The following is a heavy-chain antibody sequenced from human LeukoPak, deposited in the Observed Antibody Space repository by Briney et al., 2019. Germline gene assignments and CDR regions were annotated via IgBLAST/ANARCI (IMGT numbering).Heavy chain of an antibody. CDR1: GFTFSSYA. Sequence: TGGSLRLSCAASGFTFSSYATSWVRQAPGKGLEWVSAISGSGAGTFYADFLKGRFTISRDNSKNTLYLQMNSLRAEDTAVYYCAKGYNWNYGDWGQGTLVTVSS. J-gene: IGHJ4*02. CDR3: AKGYNWNYGD. CDR2: ISGSGAGT. D-gene: IGHD1-7*01. V-gene: IGHV3-23*01.